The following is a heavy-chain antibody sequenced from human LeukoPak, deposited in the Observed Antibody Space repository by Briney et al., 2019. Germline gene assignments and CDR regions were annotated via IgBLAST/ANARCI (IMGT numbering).Heavy chain of an antibody. Sequence: PGGSLRLSCAASGFTVSSNYMSWVRQAPGKGLEWVSVIHSGGSTYYADSVKGRFTISRDNSKNTLYLQMNSLRAEDTAVYYCARHTPFASVGWWLPHYWFDPWGQGTLVTVSS. CDR1: GFTVSSNY. J-gene: IGHJ5*02. V-gene: IGHV3-53*01. CDR3: ARHTPFASVGWWLPHYWFDP. D-gene: IGHD2-15*01. CDR2: IHSGGST.